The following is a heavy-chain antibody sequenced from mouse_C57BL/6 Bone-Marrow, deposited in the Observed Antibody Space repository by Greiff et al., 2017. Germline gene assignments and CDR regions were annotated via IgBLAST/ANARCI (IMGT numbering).Heavy chain of an antibody. D-gene: IGHD2-1*01. V-gene: IGHV1-59*01. CDR3: ARGGNLDY. CDR1: GYTFTSYW. CDR2: IDPSDSYT. Sequence: QVQLQQSGAELVRPGTSVKLSCKASGYTFTSYWMHWVKQRPGQGLEWSGVIDPSDSYTNYNQKFKGKATLTVDTSSSTAYMQLSSLTSEDSAVYYCARGGNLDYWGQGTTLTVSA. J-gene: IGHJ2*01.